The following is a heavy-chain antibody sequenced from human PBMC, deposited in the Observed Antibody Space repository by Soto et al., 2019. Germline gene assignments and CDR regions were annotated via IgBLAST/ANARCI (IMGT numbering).Heavy chain of an antibody. CDR1: GFTVNNNY. CDR3: AACSGHTCYHEGRYDY. CDR2: IYTGGTT. V-gene: IGHV3-66*01. J-gene: IGHJ4*02. Sequence: GGSLRLSCVASGFTVNNNYMSWVRQTPGKGLQWVSIIYTGGTTYYADSVRGRFTISRDNSKSMLFLQMDSLRAEDTAVYYCAACSGHTCYHEGRYDYWGQGTLVTVSS. D-gene: IGHD2-15*01.